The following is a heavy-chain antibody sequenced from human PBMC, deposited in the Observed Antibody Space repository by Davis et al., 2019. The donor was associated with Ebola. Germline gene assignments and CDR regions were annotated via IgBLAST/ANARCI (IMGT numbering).Heavy chain of an antibody. J-gene: IGHJ6*02. Sequence: GESLKISCAASGFTFSSYGMHWVRQAPGKGLEWVAVISYDGSNEYYADFVKGRFTISRDNSKNTLYLQMNSLRAEDTAVYYCAKDRRGYRDYGYYYGMDVWGQGTTVTVSS. CDR1: GFTFSSYG. D-gene: IGHD4-17*01. CDR3: AKDRRGYRDYGYYYGMDV. V-gene: IGHV3-30*18. CDR2: ISYDGSNE.